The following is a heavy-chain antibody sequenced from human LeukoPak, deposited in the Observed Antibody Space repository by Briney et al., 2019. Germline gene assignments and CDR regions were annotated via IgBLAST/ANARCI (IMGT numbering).Heavy chain of an antibody. J-gene: IGHJ4*02. Sequence: GGSLRLSCVASGFSFNHYAMNWVRQAPGKGLEWVSLIIGSSGSTFYADSVKGRFTISRDKSKNTLYLQMNSLRAEDTAVYYCAKGAYDYIEIAYFDYWGQGSLVTVSS. CDR2: IIGSSGST. D-gene: IGHD5-12*01. V-gene: IGHV3-23*01. CDR3: AKGAYDYIEIAYFDY. CDR1: GFSFNHYA.